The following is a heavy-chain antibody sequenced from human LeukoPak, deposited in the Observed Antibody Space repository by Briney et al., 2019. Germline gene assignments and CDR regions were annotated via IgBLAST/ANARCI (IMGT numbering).Heavy chain of an antibody. V-gene: IGHV1-3*01. Sequence: ASVKVSCTASGYTFTSYAMHWVRQAPGQRLEWMGWINAGNGNTKYSQKFQGRVTITRDTSASTAYMELSSLRSEDTAVYYCARVRSGWYYFDYWGQGTLVTVSS. J-gene: IGHJ4*02. CDR2: INAGNGNT. CDR1: GYTFTSYA. D-gene: IGHD6-19*01. CDR3: ARVRSGWYYFDY.